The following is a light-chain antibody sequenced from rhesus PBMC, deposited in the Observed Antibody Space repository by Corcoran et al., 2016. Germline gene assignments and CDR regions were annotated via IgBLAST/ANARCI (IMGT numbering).Light chain of an antibody. V-gene: IGKV1-22*01. CDR2: KAS. J-gene: IGKJ2*01. CDR1: QSISSW. Sequence: DIQMTQSPSSLSASVGDTVTITCRASQSISSWLDWYQQRQEKAPNLLINKASTWQSGIPSRVSGSGCVTDFTLTISSLQPEDFATYYCLQYNSSPYSFGQGTKVEIK. CDR3: LQYNSSPYS.